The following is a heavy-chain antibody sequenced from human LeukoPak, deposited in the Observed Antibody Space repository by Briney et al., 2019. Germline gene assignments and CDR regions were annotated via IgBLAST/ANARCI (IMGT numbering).Heavy chain of an antibody. J-gene: IGHJ5*02. CDR2: IYTSGST. V-gene: IGHV4-4*07. D-gene: IGHD2-2*01. CDR3: ARGPSIVVVPPSTSVDWFDP. CDR1: GGSISSYY. Sequence: SKTLSLTCTVSGGSISSYYWSWIRQPAGKGLEWIGRIYTSGSTNYNPSLKSRVTMSVDTSKNQFSLKLSSVTAADTAVYYCARGPSIVVVPPSTSVDWFDPWGQGTLVTVSS.